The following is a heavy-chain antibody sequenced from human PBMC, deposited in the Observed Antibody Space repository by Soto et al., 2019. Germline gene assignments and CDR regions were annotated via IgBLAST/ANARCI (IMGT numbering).Heavy chain of an antibody. D-gene: IGHD6-6*01. CDR3: ATEYSSPFDY. V-gene: IGHV4-39*01. CDR2: IYYSGST. CDR1: GGSISSSSYY. J-gene: IGHJ4*02. Sequence: PSETLSLTCTVSGGSISSSSYYWGWIRQPPGKGLEWIGSIYYSGSTYYSPSLKSRVTISVDTSKNQFSLKLSSVTAADTAVYYCATEYSSPFDYWGQGTLVTVSS.